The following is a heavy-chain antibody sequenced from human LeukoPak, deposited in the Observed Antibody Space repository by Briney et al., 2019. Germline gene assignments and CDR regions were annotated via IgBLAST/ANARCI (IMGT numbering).Heavy chain of an antibody. Sequence: GGSLRLSCAASGLTFSSHWMHWVRQAPGKGLLWVSRINGDGSVTVYADSVKGRFTISRDNAKNTLYLQMSSLRAEDTAVYHCASDSPYYGMDVWGQGTTVTVSS. CDR1: GLTFSSHW. CDR3: ASDSPYYGMDV. V-gene: IGHV3-74*01. J-gene: IGHJ6*02. CDR2: INGDGSVT.